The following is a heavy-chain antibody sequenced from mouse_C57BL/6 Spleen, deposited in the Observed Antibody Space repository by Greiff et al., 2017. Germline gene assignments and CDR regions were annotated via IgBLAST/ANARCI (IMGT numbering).Heavy chain of an antibody. CDR3: ARDYGSSYYAMDY. J-gene: IGHJ4*01. CDR2: IYPSDSET. CDR1: GYTFTSYW. V-gene: IGHV1-61*01. D-gene: IGHD1-1*01. Sequence: QVQLQQPGAELVRPGSSVKLSCKASGYTFTSYWMDWVKQRPGQGLEWIGNIYPSDSETNYNQKFKDKATLTVDKSSSTAYMQLSSLTSEDSSVYYCARDYGSSYYAMDYWGQGTSVTVSS.